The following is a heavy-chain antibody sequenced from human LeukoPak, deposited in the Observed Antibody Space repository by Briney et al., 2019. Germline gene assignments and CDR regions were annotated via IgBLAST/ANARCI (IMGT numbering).Heavy chain of an antibody. CDR3: ARGVWQQPQNNWFDP. V-gene: IGHV4-4*02. CDR2: VHLDGRT. D-gene: IGHD6-13*01. CDR1: GGSISFTNW. Sequence: SGTLSLICVVSGGSISFTNWWTWVRQPPGKGLEWIGEVHLDGRTNYNPSLKSRVTISVDTSKNQFSLKLSSVTAADTAVYYCARGVWQQPQNNWFDPWGQGTLVTVSS. J-gene: IGHJ5*02.